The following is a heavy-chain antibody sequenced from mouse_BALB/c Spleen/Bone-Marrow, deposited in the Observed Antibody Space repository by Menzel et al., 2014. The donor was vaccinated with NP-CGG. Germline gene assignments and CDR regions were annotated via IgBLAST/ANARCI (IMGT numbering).Heavy chain of an antibody. V-gene: IGHV2-6-7*01. D-gene: IGHD4-1*01. CDR1: GFSLTGYG. CDR2: IWGDGST. J-gene: IGHJ3*01. CDR3: ARDAGTGRFAY. Sequence: QVQLKESGPGLVAPSQSLSIPCTVSGFSLTGYGVNWVRQPPGKGLEWLGMIWGDGSTDYNSALKSRLSISKDNSKSQVFLKMNSLQTDDTARYYCARDAGTGRFAYWGQGTLVTVSA.